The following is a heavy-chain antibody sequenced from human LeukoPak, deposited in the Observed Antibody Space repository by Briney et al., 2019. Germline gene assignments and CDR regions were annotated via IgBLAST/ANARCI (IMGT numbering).Heavy chain of an antibody. CDR3: ARSRLDVLLWCMDV. CDR2: IIPIFGTA. CDR1: GGTFSSYA. V-gene: IGHV1-69*06. J-gene: IGHJ6*03. D-gene: IGHD3-10*01. Sequence: GASAKVSCKASGGTFSSYAISWVRQAPGQGLEWMGGIIPIFGTANYAQKFQGRVTITADKSTSTAYMELSSLRSEDTAVYYCARSRLDVLLWCMDVWGKGTTVTVSS.